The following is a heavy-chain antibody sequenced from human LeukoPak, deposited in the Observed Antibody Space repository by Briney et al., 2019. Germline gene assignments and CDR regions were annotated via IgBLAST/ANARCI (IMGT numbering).Heavy chain of an antibody. CDR2: FYDTRSP. CDR1: GGYISLYY. D-gene: IGHD3-10*01. CDR3: ARGRGSLTY. Sequence: PSETLSLTCTVSGGYISLYYWSWIRQPPGKGLEWIGYFYDTRSPKYNPSLEGRVTISVDMSRNQFSLNLTSVTAADTAVYYCARGRGSLTYWGQGTMASVSS. J-gene: IGHJ4*02. V-gene: IGHV4-59*01.